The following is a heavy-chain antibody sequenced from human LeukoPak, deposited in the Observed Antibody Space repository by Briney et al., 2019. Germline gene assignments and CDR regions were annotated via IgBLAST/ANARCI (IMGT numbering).Heavy chain of an antibody. CDR1: GFTFSSYS. D-gene: IGHD6-19*01. J-gene: IGHJ4*02. CDR3: ARAGSSGWFDY. V-gene: IGHV3-21*01. CDR2: ISSSSSYI. Sequence: PGGSPRLSCAASGFTFSSYSMNWVRQAPGKGLEWVSSISSSSSYIYYADSVKGRFTISRDNAKNSLYLQMNSLRAEDTAVYYCARAGSSGWFDYWGQGTLVTVSS.